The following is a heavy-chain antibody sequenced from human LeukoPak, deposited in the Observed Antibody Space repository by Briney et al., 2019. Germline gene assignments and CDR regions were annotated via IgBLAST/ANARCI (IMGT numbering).Heavy chain of an antibody. CDR2: TRNKANNYTT. J-gene: IGHJ4*02. CDR3: AKEYGSGSYYYDY. D-gene: IGHD3-10*01. CDR1: GFAFSDRY. V-gene: IGHV3-72*01. Sequence: PGGSLRLSCAASGFAFSDRYMDWVRQAPGKGLDWVGRTRNKANNYTTEYAASVKGRFTISRDDSKNSLYLQMNSLKTEDTAVYYCAKEYGSGSYYYDYWGQGTLVTVSS.